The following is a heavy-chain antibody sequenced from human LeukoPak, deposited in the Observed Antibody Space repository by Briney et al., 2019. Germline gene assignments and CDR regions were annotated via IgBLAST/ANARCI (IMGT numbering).Heavy chain of an antibody. CDR1: GGTFSSYG. CDR2: IIPIFGIA. D-gene: IGHD5-12*01. CDR3: ARDGQGHIVATIDLDYYYGMDG. V-gene: IGHV1-69*04. Sequence: SVNLSHKASGGTFSSYGISWVRQAPGQGLEWMGRIIPIFGIANYAQKFQGRATITADKSTTTAYMELSSLRSDDTAVYYCARDGQGHIVATIDLDYYYGMDGLGQGTTVTVSS. J-gene: IGHJ6*01.